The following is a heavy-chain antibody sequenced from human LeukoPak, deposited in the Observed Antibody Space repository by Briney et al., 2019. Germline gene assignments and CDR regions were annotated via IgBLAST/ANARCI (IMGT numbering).Heavy chain of an antibody. CDR1: GYSISSGYY. CDR3: ARDRLRWPKIDY. J-gene: IGHJ4*02. V-gene: IGHV4-38-2*02. CDR2: IYHSGST. Sequence: SETLSLTCTVSGYSISSGYYWGWIRQPPGKGLERIGSIYHSGSTYYNPSLKSRVTISVDTSKNQFSLKLSSVTAADTAVYYCARDRLRWPKIDYWGQGTLVTVSS. D-gene: IGHD4-23*01.